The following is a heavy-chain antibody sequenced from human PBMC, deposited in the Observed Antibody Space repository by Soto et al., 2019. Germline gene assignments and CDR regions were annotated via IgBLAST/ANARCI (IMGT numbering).Heavy chain of an antibody. V-gene: IGHV3-30*18. Sequence: GSLRLSCAASGFTFSSYGMHWVRQAPGKGLEWVAVISYAGDNKYYADSVKGQFTISRDNSKNTLYLQMNSLRAEDTAVYYCAKPSSGNYDFWSGYQKSEFDYWGQGTLVTVSS. CDR1: GFTFSSYG. CDR3: AKPSSGNYDFWSGYQKSEFDY. CDR2: ISYAGDNK. J-gene: IGHJ4*02. D-gene: IGHD3-3*01.